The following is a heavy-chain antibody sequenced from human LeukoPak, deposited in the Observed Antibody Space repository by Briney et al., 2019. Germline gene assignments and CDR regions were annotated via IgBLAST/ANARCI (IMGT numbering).Heavy chain of an antibody. CDR2: MNPNSGNT. CDR3: ARDPGEYSSSTGVGYYYYYMDV. D-gene: IGHD6-6*01. Sequence: ASVKVSCKASGYTFTSYDINWVRQATGQGLEWMGWMNPNSGNTNYAQKLQGRVTMTTDTSTSTAYMELRSLRAEDTAVYYCARDPGEYSSSTGVGYYYYYMDVWGKGTTVTVSS. CDR1: GYTFTSYD. J-gene: IGHJ6*03. V-gene: IGHV1-8*02.